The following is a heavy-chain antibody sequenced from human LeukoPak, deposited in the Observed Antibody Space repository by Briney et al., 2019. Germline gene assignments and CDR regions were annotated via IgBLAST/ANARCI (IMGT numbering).Heavy chain of an antibody. CDR2: IRYDGSNK. J-gene: IGHJ4*02. CDR1: GFTFSSYG. Sequence: GGSLRLSCAASGFTFSSYGMHWVRQAPGKGLEWVAFIRYDGSNKYYADSVKGRFTISRDNSKNTLYLQMNSLRAEDTAVYYCAKDLTVDILTGYYPGLKDYWGQGTLVTVSS. D-gene: IGHD3-9*01. CDR3: AKDLTVDILTGYYPGLKDY. V-gene: IGHV3-30*02.